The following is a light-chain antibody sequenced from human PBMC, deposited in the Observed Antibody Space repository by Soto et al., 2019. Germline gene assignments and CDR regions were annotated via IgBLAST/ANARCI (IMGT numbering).Light chain of an antibody. Sequence: QAVVTQEPSFSVSPGGTVTLTCGLSSGSVSTNYYPSWYQQTPGQAPRTLIYSTNTRSSGVPDRFSGSILGNKAALTITGAQADYESDYYCVLYMGSGLWVFGGGTKLTVL. CDR3: VLYMGSGLWV. CDR1: SGSVSTNYY. V-gene: IGLV8-61*01. J-gene: IGLJ3*02. CDR2: STN.